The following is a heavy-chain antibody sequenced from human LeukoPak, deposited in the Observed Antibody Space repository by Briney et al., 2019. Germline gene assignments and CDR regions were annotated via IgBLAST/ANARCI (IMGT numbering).Heavy chain of an antibody. CDR3: ARRRFVRGPDVVNPFDY. Sequence: SETLSLTCTVSGGSISSTFYYWGWIRQPPGKGLEWIGSINYSGSTYYNPSLKSRVTISVDTSKNQFSLKLSSVTAADTAVYYCARRRFVRGPDVVNPFDYWGQGTLVTVSS. CDR1: GGSISSTFYY. V-gene: IGHV4-39*01. D-gene: IGHD2-8*01. J-gene: IGHJ4*02. CDR2: INYSGST.